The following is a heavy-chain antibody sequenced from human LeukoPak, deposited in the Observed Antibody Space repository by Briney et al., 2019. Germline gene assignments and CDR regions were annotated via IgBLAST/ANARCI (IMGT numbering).Heavy chain of an antibody. Sequence: ASVKVSCTASGYTFTRYDINWVRQATGQGLEWMGWMNPNSGNTGYAQKFQGRVTMTRNTSISTAYMELSSLRSEDTAVYYCARGYCSSTSCYYYYYYYGKDVWGQGTTVTVSS. CDR1: GYTFTRYD. D-gene: IGHD2-2*01. J-gene: IGHJ6*02. V-gene: IGHV1-8*01. CDR2: MNPNSGNT. CDR3: ARGYCSSTSCYYYYYYYGKDV.